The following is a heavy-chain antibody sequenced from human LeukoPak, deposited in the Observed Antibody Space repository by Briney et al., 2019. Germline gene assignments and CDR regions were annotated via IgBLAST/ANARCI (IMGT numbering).Heavy chain of an antibody. CDR2: INPSGGST. D-gene: IGHD3-3*01. CDR1: GYTFTSYY. V-gene: IGHV1-46*01. Sequence: ASVKVSCKASGYTFTSYYMHWVRQAPGQGLERMGIINPSGGSTSYAQKFQGRVTMTTDTSTSTAYMELRSLRSDDTAVYYCARLQTTLRFLEWLPPYYYYYYMDVWGKGTTVTVSS. J-gene: IGHJ6*03. CDR3: ARLQTTLRFLEWLPPYYYYYYMDV.